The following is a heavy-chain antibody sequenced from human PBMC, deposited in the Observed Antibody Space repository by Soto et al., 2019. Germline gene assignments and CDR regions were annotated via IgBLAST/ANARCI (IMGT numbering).Heavy chain of an antibody. CDR3: ARGLGYSSSWYDYYYYYMDV. CDR2: MNPNSGNT. J-gene: IGHJ6*03. CDR1: GYTFTSYD. D-gene: IGHD6-13*01. Sequence: ASVKVSCKASGYTFTSYDINWVRQATGQGLERMGWMNPNSGNTGYAQKFQGRVNMTRNTSISTAYMELSSLRSEDTAVYYFARGLGYSSSWYDYYYYYMDVWGKGTTVTVSS. V-gene: IGHV1-8*01.